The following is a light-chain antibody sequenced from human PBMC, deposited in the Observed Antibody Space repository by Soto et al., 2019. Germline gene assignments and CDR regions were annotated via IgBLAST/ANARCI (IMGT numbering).Light chain of an antibody. Sequence: EIVLTQSPDTLSLSPGETATLSCRASQTVIHNYLAWHQQKPGQAPRLFIYDASTRATGIPARFSGSGSGTEFTLTISSLQSEDFAVYYCQQYNSWPETFGQGTKVDIK. CDR3: QQYNSWPET. CDR1: QTVIHN. CDR2: DAS. J-gene: IGKJ1*01. V-gene: IGKV3-15*01.